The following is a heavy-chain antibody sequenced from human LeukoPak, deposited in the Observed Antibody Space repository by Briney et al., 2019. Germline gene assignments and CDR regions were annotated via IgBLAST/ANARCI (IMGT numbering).Heavy chain of an antibody. CDR3: AKGSGSWYRHYYGMDA. V-gene: IGHV3-23*01. CDR1: GFTFSSYA. Sequence: GGSLRLSCAASGFTFSSYAMSWVRQAPGKGLEWVSAISGSGGSTYYADSVKGRFTISRDNSKNTLYLQMNSLRAEDTAVYYCAKGSGSWYRHYYGMDAWGQGTTVTVSS. J-gene: IGHJ6*02. D-gene: IGHD6-13*01. CDR2: ISGSGGST.